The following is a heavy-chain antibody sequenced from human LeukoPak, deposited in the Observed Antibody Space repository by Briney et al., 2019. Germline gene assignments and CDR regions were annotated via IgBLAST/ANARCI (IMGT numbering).Heavy chain of an antibody. V-gene: IGHV3-48*03. D-gene: IGHD1-26*01. CDR2: ISSSGSNI. J-gene: IGHJ6*03. CDR3: ATLFSGSYWLLMDV. CDR1: GFTFSSYE. Sequence: PGGSLRLSCAASGFTFSSYEMSWVRQAPGKGLEWVSYISSSGSNIYYADSVKGRFTISRDNAKNSLYLQMNSLRAEDTAVYYCATLFSGSYWLLMDVWGKGTTVTISS.